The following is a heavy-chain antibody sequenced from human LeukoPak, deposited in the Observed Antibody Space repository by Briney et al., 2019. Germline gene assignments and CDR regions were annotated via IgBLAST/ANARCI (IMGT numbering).Heavy chain of an antibody. Sequence: PGGSLRLSCSASGFSFISYAMDWVRQAPGKGLEFVSAISTDGGSTYYADSVKGRFTISRDNSKNTLDLQMTSLRPEDTAVYYCVSSSWSDPWGQGILVTVSS. D-gene: IGHD2-2*01. CDR1: GFSFISYA. CDR2: ISTDGGST. J-gene: IGHJ5*02. V-gene: IGHV3-64D*09. CDR3: VSSSWSDP.